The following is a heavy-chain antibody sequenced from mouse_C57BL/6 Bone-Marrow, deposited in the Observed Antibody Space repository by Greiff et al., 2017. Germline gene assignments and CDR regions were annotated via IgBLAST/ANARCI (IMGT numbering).Heavy chain of an antibody. V-gene: IGHV1-82*01. Sequence: VMLVESGPELVKPGASVKISCKASGYAFSSSWMNWVKQRPGQGLEWIGRIYPGDGDTNYNGKFKGKATLTADKSSSTAYMQLSSLTSEDSAVYVCSRAYYYDHFDYWGQGTTLTVSS. D-gene: IGHD1-1*01. J-gene: IGHJ2*01. CDR1: GYAFSSSW. CDR3: SRAYYYDHFDY. CDR2: IYPGDGDT.